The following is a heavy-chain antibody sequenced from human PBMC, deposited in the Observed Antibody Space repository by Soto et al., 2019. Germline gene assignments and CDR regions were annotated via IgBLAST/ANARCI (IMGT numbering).Heavy chain of an antibody. Sequence: ASVKVSCKASGYTFTSYYMHWVRQAPGQGLEWMGIINPSGGSTSYAQKFQGRVTMTRDTSTSTVYMELSSLRSEDTAVYYCARVRQEMAPIGSFDYWGQGTLVTVSS. D-gene: IGHD3-16*01. J-gene: IGHJ4*02. CDR1: GYTFTSYY. CDR3: ARVRQEMAPIGSFDY. CDR2: INPSGGST. V-gene: IGHV1-46*01.